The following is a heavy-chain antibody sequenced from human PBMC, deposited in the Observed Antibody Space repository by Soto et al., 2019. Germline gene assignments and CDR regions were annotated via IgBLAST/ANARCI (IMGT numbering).Heavy chain of an antibody. D-gene: IGHD3-3*01. J-gene: IGHJ6*02. CDR1: GFIFSSSL. CDR3: ARDLRVTIFGVVIVTYGMDV. CDR2: IWHDGSNK. V-gene: IGHV3-33*08. Sequence: GGSLRLSCAASGFIFSSSLMNWVRQAPGKGLEWVAVIWHDGSNKYYADSVKGRFTISRDNSKNTLYLQMNSLRAEDTAVYYCARDLRVTIFGVVIVTYGMDVWGQGTTVTVSS.